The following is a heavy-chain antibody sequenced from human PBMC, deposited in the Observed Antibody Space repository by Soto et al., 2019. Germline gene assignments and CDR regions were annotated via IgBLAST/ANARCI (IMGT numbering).Heavy chain of an antibody. CDR1: GFTFSGSA. D-gene: IGHD6-19*01. CDR3: SRWPSSGPGDYFDY. V-gene: IGHV3-73*01. J-gene: IGHJ4*02. Sequence: XGSLRLSCSAAGFTFSGSAMHWVRQASGKGLEWVGRIRSKANSYATAYAASVKGRFTISRDDSKNTAYLQMNSLKTEDTAVYYCSRWPSSGPGDYFDYWGQGTLVTVSS. CDR2: IRSKANSYAT.